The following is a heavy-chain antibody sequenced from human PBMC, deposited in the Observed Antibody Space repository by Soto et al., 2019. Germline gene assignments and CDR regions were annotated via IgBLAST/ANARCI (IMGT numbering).Heavy chain of an antibody. CDR2: MNPNSGNT. CDR3: ARGDVLRFLEWLPYPTYYGMDV. D-gene: IGHD3-3*01. J-gene: IGHJ6*02. CDR1: GYTFTSYD. Sequence: QVQLVQSGAEVKKPGASVKVSCKASGYTFTSYDINWVRQATGQGLEWMGWMNPNSGNTGYAQKFQGRVTMTRNTSISTAYMELSSLRSEDTAVYYCARGDVLRFLEWLPYPTYYGMDVWGQGTTVTVSS. V-gene: IGHV1-8*01.